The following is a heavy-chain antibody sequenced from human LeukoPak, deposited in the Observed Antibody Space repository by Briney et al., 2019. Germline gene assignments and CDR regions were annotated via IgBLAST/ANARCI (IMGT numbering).Heavy chain of an antibody. J-gene: IGHJ4*02. CDR3: AKDVAAGRRLYFDY. D-gene: IGHD6-13*01. CDR2: ISGSGGSA. CDR1: GFTFSSYA. V-gene: IGHV3-23*01. Sequence: GGSLRLSCAASGFTFSSYAMSWVRQAPGKGLEWVSAISGSGGSAYYADSVKGRFTISRDNSKNTLYLQMNSLRAEDTAVYYCAKDVAAGRRLYFDYWGQGTLVTVSS.